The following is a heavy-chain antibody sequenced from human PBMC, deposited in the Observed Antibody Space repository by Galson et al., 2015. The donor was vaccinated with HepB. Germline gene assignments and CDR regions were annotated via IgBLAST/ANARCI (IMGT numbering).Heavy chain of an antibody. CDR2: IYYSGST. Sequence: LVKPTQTLTLTCTFSGFSLSTSGVGVGWIRQPPGKGLEWIGSIYYSGSTYYNPSLKSRVTISVDTSKNQFSLKLSSVTAADTAVYYCATYKEVWLLLPSYFDYWGQGTLVTVSS. CDR1: GFSLSTSGVG. V-gene: IGHV4-39*01. CDR3: ATYKEVWLLLPSYFDY. D-gene: IGHD3-22*01. J-gene: IGHJ4*02.